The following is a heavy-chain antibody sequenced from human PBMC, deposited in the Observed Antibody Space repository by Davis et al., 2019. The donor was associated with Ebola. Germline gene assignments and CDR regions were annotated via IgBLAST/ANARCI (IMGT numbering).Heavy chain of an antibody. Sequence: GESLKISCAASGFIFSSHWMTWVRQAPGKGLESVSVIYSGCSIYYADSVKGRFTISRDNSKNTLYLQMNSRRVEDTAVYYCARDGAVGISSWAWGGAFDIWGQGTMVTVSS. D-gene: IGHD6-13*01. J-gene: IGHJ3*02. CDR1: GFIFSSHW. CDR2: IYSGCSI. CDR3: ARDGAVGISSWAWGGAFDI. V-gene: IGHV3-53*01.